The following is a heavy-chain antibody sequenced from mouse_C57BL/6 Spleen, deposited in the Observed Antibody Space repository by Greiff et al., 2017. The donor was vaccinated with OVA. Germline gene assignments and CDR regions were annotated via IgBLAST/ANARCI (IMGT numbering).Heavy chain of an antibody. J-gene: IGHJ1*03. CDR3: VRDSRNWYFDV. Sequence: DVHLVESGGGLVQPKGSLKLSCAASGFTFNTYAMHWVRQAPGKGLEWVARIRSKSSNYATYYDDTVKDRFTISRYDSQILFYLQMNNLNTDDTSIYYCVRDSRNWYFDVWGTGTTVTVSS. V-gene: IGHV10-3*01. D-gene: IGHD1-1*01. CDR2: IRSKSSNYAT. CDR1: GFTFNTYA.